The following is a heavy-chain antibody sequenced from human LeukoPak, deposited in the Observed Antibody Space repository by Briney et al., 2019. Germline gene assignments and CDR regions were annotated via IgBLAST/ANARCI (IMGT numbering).Heavy chain of an antibody. CDR1: GGSISSYY. D-gene: IGHD6-13*01. CDR3: ARDAGSSWYDNWFDP. V-gene: IGHV4-4*07. CDR2: IYTSGST. J-gene: IGHJ5*02. Sequence: PSETLSLTCTVSGGSISSYYWSWIRQPAGKGLEWIGRIYTSGSTNYNPSLKSRVTMSVDTSKNQFSLKLSSVTAADTAVYYCARDAGSSWYDNWFDPWGQGTLVTVSS.